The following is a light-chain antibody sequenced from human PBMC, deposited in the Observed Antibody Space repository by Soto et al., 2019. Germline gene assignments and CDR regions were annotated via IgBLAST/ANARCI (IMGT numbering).Light chain of an antibody. CDR3: SSYGASSTL. CDR2: DVS. Sequence: QSALTQPASVSGSPGQSITIPCTGTSSDIGGYNYVSWYQQHPGKAPKLMIFDVSCRPSGISDRFSGSKSGNTASLTISGLQPEDEADYYCSSYGASSTLFGGGTKLTVL. J-gene: IGLJ2*01. V-gene: IGLV2-14*03. CDR1: SSDIGGYNY.